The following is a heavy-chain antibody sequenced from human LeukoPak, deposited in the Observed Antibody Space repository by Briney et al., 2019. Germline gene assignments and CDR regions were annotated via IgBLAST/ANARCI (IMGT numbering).Heavy chain of an antibody. Sequence: GGSPRLSCAASGFSFNSYTMNWVRQAPGKGLEWVSYISSSGSAIYYADSVKGRFTISRDNAKNSLYLQMNSLRAEDTAVYYCATPYGSGSYWAPYYMDVWGKGTTVTVSS. CDR3: ATPYGSGSYWAPYYMDV. D-gene: IGHD3-10*01. CDR1: GFSFNSYT. V-gene: IGHV3-48*01. CDR2: ISSSGSAI. J-gene: IGHJ6*03.